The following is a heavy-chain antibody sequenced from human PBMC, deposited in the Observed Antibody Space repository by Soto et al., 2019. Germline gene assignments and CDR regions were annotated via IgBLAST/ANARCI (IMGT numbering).Heavy chain of an antibody. CDR2: IDPSDSYT. D-gene: IGHD2-21*02. CDR1: GYSFTSYW. V-gene: IGHV5-10-1*01. Sequence: PGESLKISCKGSGYSFTSYWISWVRQMPGKGLEWMGRIDPSDSYTNYSPSFQGHVTISADKSISTAYLQWSSLKASDTAMYYCARYALAYCGGDCYSDAFDIWGQGTMVTV. J-gene: IGHJ3*02. CDR3: ARYALAYCGGDCYSDAFDI.